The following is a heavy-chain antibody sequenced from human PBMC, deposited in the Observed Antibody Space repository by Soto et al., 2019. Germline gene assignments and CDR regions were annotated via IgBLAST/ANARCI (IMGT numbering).Heavy chain of an antibody. CDR3: ARLGAFYQAMDS. CDR1: DGSLSPNY. Sequence: SETLSLTCTVSDGSLSPNYWSWVRQPPGKGLEWIGYIYYAGTTTYNPSLQSRVSISLDTSKNEVSLKLTSVTAADTAVYFCARLGAFYQAMDSWGQGTLVTVSS. CDR2: IYYAGTT. D-gene: IGHD2-2*01. V-gene: IGHV4-59*08. J-gene: IGHJ1*01.